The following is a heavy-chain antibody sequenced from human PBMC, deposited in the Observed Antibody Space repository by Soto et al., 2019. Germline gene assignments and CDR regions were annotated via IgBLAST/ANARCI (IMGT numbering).Heavy chain of an antibody. V-gene: IGHV4-30-4*01. J-gene: IGHJ3*02. CDR2: IYYSGST. CDR1: GGSISSGDYY. CDR3: ARDWGHRIAAPDAFDI. D-gene: IGHD6-13*01. Sequence: QVQLQESGPGLVKPSQTLSLTCTVSGGSISSGDYYWSWIRQPPGKGLEWIGYIYYSGSTYYNPSLKSRVTISVDTSKNQFSLKLSSVTAADTAVYYCARDWGHRIAAPDAFDIWGQGTMVTVSS.